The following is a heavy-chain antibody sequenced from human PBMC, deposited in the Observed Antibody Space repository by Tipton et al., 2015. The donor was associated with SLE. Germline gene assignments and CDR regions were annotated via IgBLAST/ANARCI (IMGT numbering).Heavy chain of an antibody. D-gene: IGHD3-16*02. J-gene: IGHJ4*02. CDR3: ARMGYYDYVWGSYRPLDY. CDR2: INHSGST. Sequence: GLVKPSETLSLTFAVYGGSFSGYYWSWIRQPPGKGLEWIGEINHSGSTNYNPSLKSRVTISVDTSKNQFSLKLSSVTAADTAVYYCARMGYYDYVWGSYRPLDYWGQGTLVTVSS. CDR1: GGSFSGYY. V-gene: IGHV4-34*01.